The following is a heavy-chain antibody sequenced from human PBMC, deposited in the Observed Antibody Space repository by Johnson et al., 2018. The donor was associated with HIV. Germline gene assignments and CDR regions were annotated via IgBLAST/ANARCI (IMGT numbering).Heavy chain of an antibody. Sequence: QMLLVESGGGVVQTGRSLRLSCEASGSIFSSYAMNWVRQAPGEGLERVAVISYDGNKTYYAVSVRGLTISRDNSKNTLYLQMNSRRPEDTAVYYCARVSLGGWEVRGDVLDIWGQGTMVTVSS. CDR2: ISYDGNKT. J-gene: IGHJ3*02. V-gene: IGHV3-30*04. D-gene: IGHD1-26*01. CDR3: ARVSLGGWEVRGDVLDI. CDR1: GSIFSSYA.